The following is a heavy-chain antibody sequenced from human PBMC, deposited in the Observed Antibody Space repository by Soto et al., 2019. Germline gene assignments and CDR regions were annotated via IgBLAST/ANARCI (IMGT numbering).Heavy chain of an antibody. D-gene: IGHD4-17*01. CDR1: GGSISSGGYY. J-gene: IGHJ5*02. Sequence: QVQLQESGPGLVKPSQTLSLTCTVSGGSISSGGYYWSWIRQHPGKGLEWIGYIYYSGSTYYNPSXXDRVTISVATXXHXCXXKLSAVTAADTAVYYCARAYGGNDHASFHVVRFAPWGQGTLVTVSS. CDR3: ARAYGGNDHASFHVVRFAP. CDR2: IYYSGST. V-gene: IGHV4-31*03.